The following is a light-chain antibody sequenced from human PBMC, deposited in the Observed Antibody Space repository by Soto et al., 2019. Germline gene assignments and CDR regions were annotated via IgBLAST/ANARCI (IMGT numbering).Light chain of an antibody. CDR1: SSDVGGYNY. CDR3: SSYTSSSTRV. Sequence: QSALTQPASVSGSPGQSITSSCTGTSSDVGGYNYVSWYQQHPGKAPKLMIYDVSNRPSGVSNRFSGSKSGNTAYLTISGLQAEDEADYYCSSYTSSSTRVFGVGTKLTVL. J-gene: IGLJ2*01. CDR2: DVS. V-gene: IGLV2-14*01.